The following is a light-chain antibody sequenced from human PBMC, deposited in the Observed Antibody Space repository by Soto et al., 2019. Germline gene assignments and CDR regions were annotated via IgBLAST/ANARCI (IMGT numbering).Light chain of an antibody. CDR3: QQSYSTPFT. Sequence: DIQMTQSPSSLSASVGDSVTITCRASQSISNYLNWYQQKPGKAPKLLVYAASSLQSGVPSRFSGSGSGTDFTLNISSLQHEDFATYYCQQSYSTPFTFGPGTKVDIK. CDR1: QSISNY. CDR2: AAS. J-gene: IGKJ3*01. V-gene: IGKV1-39*01.